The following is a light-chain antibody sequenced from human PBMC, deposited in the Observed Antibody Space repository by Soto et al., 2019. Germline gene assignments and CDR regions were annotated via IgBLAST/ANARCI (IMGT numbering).Light chain of an antibody. V-gene: IGKV1-27*01. CDR2: GAS. CDR1: QGISEY. CDR3: HSYNSIPRT. J-gene: IGKJ1*01. Sequence: DIQMAQSPSSLSASIGDRVTITCRASQGISEYLAGYQQRPGNAPNLLIYGASILQSGVPSHFSGSGSGTHFTLTISSLQHEDVATYYCHSYNSIPRTFGQGTTVEIK.